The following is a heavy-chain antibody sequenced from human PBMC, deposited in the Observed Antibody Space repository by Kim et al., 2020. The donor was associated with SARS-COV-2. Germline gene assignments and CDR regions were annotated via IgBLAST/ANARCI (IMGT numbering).Heavy chain of an antibody. V-gene: IGHV3-23*01. CDR3: AKGRSGIRYYGMDV. J-gene: IGHJ6*02. CDR1: GFTFSSHS. Sequence: GGSLRLSCAASGFTFSSHSMAWVRQASGKGLEWVSAPNSRGDDPYYADSVKGRLTISRDNSKNTLYLQMTSLRAEDTAVYYCAKGRSGIRYYGMDVWGQG. CDR2: PNSRGDDP. D-gene: IGHD3-3*01.